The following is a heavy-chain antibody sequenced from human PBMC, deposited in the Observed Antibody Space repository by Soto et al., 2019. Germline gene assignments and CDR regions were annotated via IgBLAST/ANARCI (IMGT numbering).Heavy chain of an antibody. V-gene: IGHV1-69*05. CDR2: IIPIFGTA. Sequence: ASVKVSCKASGGTFSSYAISWVRQAPGQGLEWMGGIIPIFGTANYAQKFQGRVTITRDTSASTAYMELSGLRSEDTAVYYCARYRYDFWSGYYGNWFDPWGQGTLVTVSS. CDR3: ARYRYDFWSGYYGNWFDP. D-gene: IGHD3-3*01. CDR1: GGTFSSYA. J-gene: IGHJ5*02.